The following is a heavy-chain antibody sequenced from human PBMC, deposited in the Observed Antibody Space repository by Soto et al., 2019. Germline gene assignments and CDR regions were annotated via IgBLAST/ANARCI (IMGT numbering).Heavy chain of an antibody. V-gene: IGHV3-30*18. CDR3: AKTTTLSASDDSRCRGASIDH. CDR2: ISSEGNST. Sequence: QVHMVESGGGVVQPGGSLRLSCAASGFTFSVFGMHWVRQAPGKGPALVAVISSEGNSTHYADSVRGRFSISRDNAKNTLSLLMDSLRPEDTALYYCAKTTTLSASDDSRCRGASIDHWGQGTLVTVSS. CDR1: GFTFSVFG. J-gene: IGHJ4*02. D-gene: IGHD5-12*01.